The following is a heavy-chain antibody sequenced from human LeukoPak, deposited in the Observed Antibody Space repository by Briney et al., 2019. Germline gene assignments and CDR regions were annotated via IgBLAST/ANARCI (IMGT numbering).Heavy chain of an antibody. D-gene: IGHD3-10*01. V-gene: IGHV4-39*07. Sequence: SETLSLTCTVSGGSISSSSYYWGWIRQPPGKGLEWIGSIYYSGSTYYNPSLKSQVTISVDTSKNQFSLKLSSVTAADTAVYYCARVPSGLWFGESLNFDYWGQGTLVTVSS. CDR3: ARVPSGLWFGESLNFDY. CDR1: GGSISSSSYY. CDR2: IYYSGST. J-gene: IGHJ4*02.